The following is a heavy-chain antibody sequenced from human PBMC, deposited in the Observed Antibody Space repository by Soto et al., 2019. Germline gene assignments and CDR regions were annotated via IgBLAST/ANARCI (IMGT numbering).Heavy chain of an antibody. D-gene: IGHD2-15*01. CDR3: EREPYGVGFES. J-gene: IGHJ4*02. CDR2: IIPITGIT. V-gene: IGHV1-69*08. CDR1: GGSFSTYS. Sequence: QVQLVQSGAEVKKPGSSVKVSCKASGGSFSTYSLSWLRQAPGQGPEWMGRIIPITGITNYAQKFEARVTITAAKSTSTVFMDLSSLRSDDTAVYYCEREPYGVGFESWGQGTLVTGSS.